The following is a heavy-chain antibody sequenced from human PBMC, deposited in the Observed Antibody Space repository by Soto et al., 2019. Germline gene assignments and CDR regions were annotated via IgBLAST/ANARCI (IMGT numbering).Heavy chain of an antibody. CDR1: GFTFSSYG. Sequence: QVQLVESGGGVVQPGRSLRLSCAASGFTFSSYGMHWVRQAPGKGLEWVAVISYDGSNKYYADSVKGRFTISRDNSKNTLYLQMNSLRAEDTAVYYCAKVVMKWLARPYAFDIWGQGTMVTVSS. J-gene: IGHJ3*02. D-gene: IGHD6-19*01. V-gene: IGHV3-30*18. CDR2: ISYDGSNK. CDR3: AKVVMKWLARPYAFDI.